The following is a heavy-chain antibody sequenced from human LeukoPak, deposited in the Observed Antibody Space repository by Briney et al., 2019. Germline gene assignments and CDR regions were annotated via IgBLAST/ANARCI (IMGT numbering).Heavy chain of an antibody. CDR1: GGTFSSYA. Sequence: WASVKVSCKASGGTFSSYAISWVRQAPGQGLEWMGRIIPILGIANYAQKFQGRATITADKSTSTAYMELSSLRSEDTAVYYCARDQGDYSSSWYQEWGQGTLVTVSS. CDR2: IIPILGIA. D-gene: IGHD6-13*01. CDR3: ARDQGDYSSSWYQE. V-gene: IGHV1-69*04. J-gene: IGHJ4*02.